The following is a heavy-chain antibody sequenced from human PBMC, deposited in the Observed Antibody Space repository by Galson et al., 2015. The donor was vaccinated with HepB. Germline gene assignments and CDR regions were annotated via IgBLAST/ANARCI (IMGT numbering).Heavy chain of an antibody. J-gene: IGHJ4*02. Sequence: SVKVSCKASGYILTDYAIHWVRQAPGQGLEWMGWINAGTVNTKYSHRFQDRLTITWDTSASTAYMELSSLTSEDTSVYYCARGGGLWFGDIDYWGQGTLVTVSS. V-gene: IGHV1-3*01. CDR1: GYILTDYA. CDR3: ARGGGLWFGDIDY. CDR2: INAGTVNT. D-gene: IGHD3-10*01.